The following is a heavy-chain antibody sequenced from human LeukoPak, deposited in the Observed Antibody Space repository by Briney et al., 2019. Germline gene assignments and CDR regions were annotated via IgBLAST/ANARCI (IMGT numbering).Heavy chain of an antibody. D-gene: IGHD3-22*01. J-gene: IGHJ4*02. Sequence: PGRSLRLSCAASGFTFSSYAMHWVRQAPGKGLEWVAIISYDGRNTYYGDSVKGRFTISRDNSKNTLDLQMSSLRPEDTAVYYCAKGHYYDSSGQYSYPEYWGQGTLVTVSS. V-gene: IGHV3-30*04. CDR1: GFTFSSYA. CDR2: ISYDGRNT. CDR3: AKGHYYDSSGQYSYPEY.